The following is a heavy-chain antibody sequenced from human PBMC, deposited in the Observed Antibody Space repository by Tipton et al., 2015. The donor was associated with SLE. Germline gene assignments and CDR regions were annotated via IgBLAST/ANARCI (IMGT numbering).Heavy chain of an antibody. CDR1: SSSSYY. D-gene: IGHD3-3*01. CDR2: IYSAGTTT. CDR3: AKLGLGVVIDY. Sequence: SSSSYYWGWIRQPPGKGLEWVSFIYSAGTTTYYADSVKGRFTISRDNSKNTLYLQMNSLRDEDTAVYYCAKLGLGVVIDYWGQGTLVTVSS. V-gene: IGHV3-23*03. J-gene: IGHJ4*02.